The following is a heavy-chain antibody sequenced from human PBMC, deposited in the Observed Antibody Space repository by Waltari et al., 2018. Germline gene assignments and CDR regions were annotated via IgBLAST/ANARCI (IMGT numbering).Heavy chain of an antibody. CDR3: ARAIPSRGAFDI. J-gene: IGHJ3*02. CDR1: GGSISSSSYY. V-gene: IGHV4-39*07. CDR2: IYYSGST. Sequence: QLQLQESGPGLVKPSETLSLTCTVSGGSISSSSYYWGWIRQPPGKGLEWIGSIYYSGSTYYNPSLKSRVTISVDTSKNQFSLKLSSVTAADTAVYYCARAIPSRGAFDIWGQGTMVTVSS. D-gene: IGHD3-10*01.